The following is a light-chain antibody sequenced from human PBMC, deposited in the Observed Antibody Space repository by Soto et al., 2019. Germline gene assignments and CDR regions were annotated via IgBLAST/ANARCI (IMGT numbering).Light chain of an antibody. CDR3: QQSYSTPVT. J-gene: IGKJ1*01. CDR2: DAS. CDR1: RDISNY. Sequence: DIQMTQSPSSLSASVGDRVTITFHASRDISNYLNWYQQKPGKAPKLLIYDASNLETGVTSRFSGSGSGTDFTLTISSLQPEDFATYYCQQSYSTPVTFGQGTKVDIK. V-gene: IGKV1-39*01.